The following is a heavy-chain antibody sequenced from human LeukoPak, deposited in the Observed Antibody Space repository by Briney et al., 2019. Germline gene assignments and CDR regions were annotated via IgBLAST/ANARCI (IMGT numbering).Heavy chain of an antibody. CDR2: VSSGFHA. CDR3: VREARGYHYTYFDY. Sequence: GGSLRLSCTASGFTLGSYDMHWVRQIPGQGLEWFAAVSSGFHAFFADSVPGRFTVSREDARNSLYLQTNSLRAGDTAVYSCVREARGYHYTYFDYWGQGTLVTVSS. J-gene: IGHJ4*02. CDR1: GFTLGSYD. D-gene: IGHD5-18*01. V-gene: IGHV3-13*01.